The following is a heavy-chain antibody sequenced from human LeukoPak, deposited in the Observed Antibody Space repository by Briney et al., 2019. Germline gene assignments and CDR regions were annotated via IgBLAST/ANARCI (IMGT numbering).Heavy chain of an antibody. CDR3: ARGAEWYSSSLLGGYYFDY. J-gene: IGHJ4*02. D-gene: IGHD6-13*01. CDR2: IYYSGST. Sequence: PSETVSLTCTVSGGSISSYYWSWIRQPPGKGLEWIGYIYYSGSTNYNPSLKSRVTISVDTSKNQFSLKLSSVTAADTAVYYCARGAEWYSSSLLGGYYFDYWGQGTLVTVSS. CDR1: GGSISSYY. V-gene: IGHV4-59*08.